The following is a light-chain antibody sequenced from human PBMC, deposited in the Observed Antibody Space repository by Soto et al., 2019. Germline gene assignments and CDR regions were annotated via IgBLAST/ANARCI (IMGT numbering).Light chain of an antibody. CDR2: DVS. V-gene: IGLV2-14*01. CDR1: SSDVGGYNY. CDR3: SSYTSSSTRGVV. Sequence: QSVLTQPASVSGSPGQSITISCTGTSSDVGGYNYVSWYQQHPGKAPKLMIYDVSNRPSGVSNRFSGSKSGNTASLTISGLPAEDEADYYCSSYTSSSTRGVVFGGGTKLTVL. J-gene: IGLJ2*01.